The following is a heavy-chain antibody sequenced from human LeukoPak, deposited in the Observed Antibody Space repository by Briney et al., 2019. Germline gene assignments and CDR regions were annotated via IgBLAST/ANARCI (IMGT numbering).Heavy chain of an antibody. J-gene: IGHJ6*02. CDR1: GFTFIRYS. V-gene: IGHV3-48*02. CDR2: ISNNSTI. D-gene: IGHD1-1*01. CDR3: ARELSAGTTGMDV. Sequence: GGSLRLSCAASGFTFIRYSMNWVRQAPGKGLERVSYISNNSTIYYADSVKGRFTISRDNAKNSLYLQMNSLRDEDTAVYYCARELSAGTTGMDVWGQGTTVTVSS.